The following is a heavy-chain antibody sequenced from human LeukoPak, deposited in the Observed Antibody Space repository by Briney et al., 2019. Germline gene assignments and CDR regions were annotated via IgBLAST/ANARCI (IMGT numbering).Heavy chain of an antibody. V-gene: IGHV4-31*03. CDR2: IYYSGST. J-gene: IGHJ5*02. CDR1: GGSISSGGYY. Sequence: SETLSLTCTVSGGSISSGGYYWSWIRQHPGKGLEWIGYIYYSGSTYYNPSLKSRVTISIDTSKNQFSLKLSSVTAADTAVYYCARDPGFWRPQNWFDPWGQGTLVTVSS. D-gene: IGHD3-3*01. CDR3: ARDPGFWRPQNWFDP.